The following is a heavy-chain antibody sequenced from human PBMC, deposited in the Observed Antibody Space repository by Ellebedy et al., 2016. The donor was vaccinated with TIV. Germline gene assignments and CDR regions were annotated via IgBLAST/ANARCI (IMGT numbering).Heavy chain of an antibody. V-gene: IGHV3-15*01. D-gene: IGHD5-12*01. CDR2: IIGKIDGATA. J-gene: IGHJ4*02. Sequence: GESLKISCAASGFTFSDARLSWVRQAPGKGPEWVGRIIGKIDGATADYAAPVRDRFTISRDDSQNTLHLHMNNLRIEDTAVYYCRWLRLVSGKYLDYWGQGTLVTVSP. CDR3: RWLRLVSGKYLDY. CDR1: GFTFSDAR.